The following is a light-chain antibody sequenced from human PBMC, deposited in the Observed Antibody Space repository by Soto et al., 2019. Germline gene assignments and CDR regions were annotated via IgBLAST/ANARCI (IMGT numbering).Light chain of an antibody. CDR2: WAS. CDR1: QSVLYSSNNNNY. Sequence: DIVMTQSPDSLAVSLGERATINCKSSQSVLYSSNNNNYLAWYQQKPGRPPKLLIYWASTRESGVPDRFSGSGSGTDFTLTISSLQAEDVAVYFCQQYYSTSWTFGQGTKVEIK. CDR3: QQYYSTSWT. V-gene: IGKV4-1*01. J-gene: IGKJ1*01.